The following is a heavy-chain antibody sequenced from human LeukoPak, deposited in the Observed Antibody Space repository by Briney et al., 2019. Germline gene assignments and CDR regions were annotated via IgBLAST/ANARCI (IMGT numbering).Heavy chain of an antibody. D-gene: IGHD1-26*01. V-gene: IGHV5-51*01. CDR1: GYTFTAYW. CDR3: GRHQHSGSYGTFDI. J-gene: IGHJ3*02. CDR2: IHPGDSET. Sequence: GESLKISCQGFGYTFTAYWIGWLRQMPGKGLEWVGSIHPGDSETRHSPSFQGQVTFSADKSSPTAYLQWSSVKASDSAMYYCGRHQHSGSYGTFDIWGQGTMVTVSS.